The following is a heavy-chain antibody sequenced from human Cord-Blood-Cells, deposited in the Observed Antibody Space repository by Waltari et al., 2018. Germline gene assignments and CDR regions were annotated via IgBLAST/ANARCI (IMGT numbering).Heavy chain of an antibody. V-gene: IGHV2-5*02. J-gene: IGHJ4*02. D-gene: IGHD2-2*01. CDR2: LYWDDDK. CDR3: AHRVVPAADNNHSKNRNSYFDY. CDR1: GFSLSTSGVG. Sequence: QITLKESGPTLVKPTQTLTLTCTFSGFSLSTSGVGVGWIRQPQGTALEWLALLYWDDDKRYSPSLKSRLTITKDTSKNQVVLTMTNMDPVDTATYYCAHRVVPAADNNHSKNRNSYFDYWGQGTLVTVSS.